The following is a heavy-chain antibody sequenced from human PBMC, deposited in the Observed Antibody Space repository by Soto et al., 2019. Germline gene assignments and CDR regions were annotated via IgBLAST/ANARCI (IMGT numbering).Heavy chain of an antibody. D-gene: IGHD6-6*01. V-gene: IGHV2-5*02. CDR3: ARSNAARPVLGALDM. J-gene: IGHJ3*02. CDR2: IYWDDDK. CDR1: GFSLSTSGVG. Sequence: QITLKESGPALVKPTQTLTLTCTFSGFSLSTSGVGVGWIRQPPGKALELLALIYWDDDKRYSPSLTSMFTITKNTSNNRVVLRMTSMNSVNTATHSGARSNAARPVLGALDMWGQGTMVTVSS.